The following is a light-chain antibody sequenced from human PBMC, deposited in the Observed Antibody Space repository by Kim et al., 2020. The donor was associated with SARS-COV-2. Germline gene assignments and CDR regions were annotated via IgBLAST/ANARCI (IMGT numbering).Light chain of an antibody. V-gene: IGKV1-39*01. J-gene: IGKJ4*01. CDR3: QQSFAS. CDR1: QPINRY. Sequence: SLAAVVGDRVTITRRAGQPINRYLNWYQQKPGKAPEVLFYAASTLPSGVPSRFSGSGSGTDFTLTISNLQPEDSATYYCQQSFASFGGGTKVDIK. CDR2: AAS.